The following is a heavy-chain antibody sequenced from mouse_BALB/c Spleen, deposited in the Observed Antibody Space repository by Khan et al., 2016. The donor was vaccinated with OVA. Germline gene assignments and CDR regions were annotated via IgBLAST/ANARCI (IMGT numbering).Heavy chain of an antibody. J-gene: IGHJ3*01. D-gene: IGHD1-1*02. CDR2: ISSDSITL. CDR1: GFTFSSFG. CDR3: ARGSWGWFAY. V-gene: IGHV5-17*02. Sequence: EVELVESGGGLVQPGGSRKLACAASGFTFSSFGMPWVRQAPEKGLEWVAYISSDSITLYYADTVKGRFTISRDNPRNTLFLQMTSLRSEDTAMYYCARGSWGWFAYWGQGTLVTVSA.